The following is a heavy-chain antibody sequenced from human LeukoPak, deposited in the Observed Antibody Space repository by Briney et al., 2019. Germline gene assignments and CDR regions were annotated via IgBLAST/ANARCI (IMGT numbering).Heavy chain of an antibody. D-gene: IGHD3-10*01. Sequence: GGSLRLSCAASGFTFSSYAMHWVRQAPGKGLEWVAVISYDGSNKYYADSVKGRFTISRDNSKNTLYLQMNSLRAEDTAVYYCAREMALWFGEFYPLAPTPKYGMDVWGQGTTVTVSS. V-gene: IGHV3-30*04. J-gene: IGHJ6*02. CDR2: ISYDGSNK. CDR3: AREMALWFGEFYPLAPTPKYGMDV. CDR1: GFTFSSYA.